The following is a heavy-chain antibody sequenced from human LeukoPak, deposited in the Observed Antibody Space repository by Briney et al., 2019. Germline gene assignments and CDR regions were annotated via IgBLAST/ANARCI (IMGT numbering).Heavy chain of an antibody. CDR3: TRWGDGYNSGY. Sequence: GGSLRLSCAASGFTFSGSAMHWVRQASGKGLEWVGRIRSKANSCATAYAASVKGRFTISRDDSKNTAYLQMNSLKTEDTAVYYCTRWGDGYNSGYWGQGTLVTVSS. J-gene: IGHJ4*02. CDR1: GFTFSGSA. V-gene: IGHV3-73*01. CDR2: IRSKANSCAT. D-gene: IGHD5-24*01.